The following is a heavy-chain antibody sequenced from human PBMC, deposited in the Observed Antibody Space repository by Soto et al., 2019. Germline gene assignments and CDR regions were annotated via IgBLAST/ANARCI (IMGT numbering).Heavy chain of an antibody. D-gene: IGHD3-22*01. CDR3: TTDSYYYDSSGYLRDAFDI. Sequence: PGGSLRLACAASGFTFSNAWMNWVRQAPGKGLEWVGRIKSKTDGGTTDYAAPVKGRFTISRDDSKNTLYLQMNSLKTEDTAVYYCTTDSYYYDSSGYLRDAFDIWGQGTMVTVSS. V-gene: IGHV3-15*07. CDR2: IKSKTDGGTT. J-gene: IGHJ3*02. CDR1: GFTFSNAW.